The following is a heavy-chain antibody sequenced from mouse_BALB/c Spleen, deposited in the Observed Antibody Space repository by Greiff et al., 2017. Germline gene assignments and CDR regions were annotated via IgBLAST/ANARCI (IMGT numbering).Heavy chain of an antibody. CDR3: AREDGYYPHYYAMDY. V-gene: IGHV3-5*02. J-gene: IGHJ4*01. Sequence: VQLKESGPGLVKPSQTVSLTCTVTGISITTGNYRWSWIRQFPGNKLEWIGYIYYSGTITYNPSLTSRTTITRDTSKNQFFLEMNSLTAEDTATYYCAREDGYYPHYYAMDYWGQGTSVTVSS. CDR1: GISITTGNYR. CDR2: IYYSGTI. D-gene: IGHD2-3*01.